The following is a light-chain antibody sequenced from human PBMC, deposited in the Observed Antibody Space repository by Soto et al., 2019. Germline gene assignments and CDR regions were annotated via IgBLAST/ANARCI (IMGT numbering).Light chain of an antibody. V-gene: IGKV3-11*01. CDR1: QSVSSY. J-gene: IGKJ5*01. CDR2: DAS. Sequence: EIVLTQSPATLSLSPGERATLSCRASQSVSSYLCWYQQKPGQAPMLLIYDASNRATGIPARFSGSGSGTDFTLTISSLEPEDFAVYYCQQRGSWITFGQGTRLEIK. CDR3: QQRGSWIT.